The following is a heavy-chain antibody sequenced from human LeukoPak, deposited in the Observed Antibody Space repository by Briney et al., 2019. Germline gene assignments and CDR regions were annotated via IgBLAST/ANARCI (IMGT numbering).Heavy chain of an antibody. D-gene: IGHD1-26*01. Sequence: ASVKVSCKASGYTFTSYYMHWVRQAPGQGLEWMGIINPSGGSTSYAQKFRGRVTMTRDMSTSTVYMELSSLRSEDTAVYYCAKDLNMWQLLLFFDYWGQGTLVTVSS. CDR1: GYTFTSYY. CDR3: AKDLNMWQLLLFFDY. V-gene: IGHV1-46*01. J-gene: IGHJ4*02. CDR2: INPSGGST.